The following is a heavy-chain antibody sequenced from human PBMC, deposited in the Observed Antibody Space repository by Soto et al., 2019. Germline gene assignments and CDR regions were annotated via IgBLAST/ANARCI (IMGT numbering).Heavy chain of an antibody. V-gene: IGHV3-33*01. CDR2: IWYDGSNK. J-gene: IGHJ1*01. Sequence: GALRLSCAASGFTFSSYGMHWVRQAPGMGLEWVALIWYDGSNKYYADSVKGRFTISRDNSKNTLYLQMNSLRGEDTAVYYCARDPAAAGLKYFQHWGQGTLVTVSS. CDR3: ARDPAAAGLKYFQH. CDR1: GFTFSSYG. D-gene: IGHD6-13*01.